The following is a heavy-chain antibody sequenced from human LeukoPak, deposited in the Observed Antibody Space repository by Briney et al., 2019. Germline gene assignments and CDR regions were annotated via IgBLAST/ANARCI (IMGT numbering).Heavy chain of an antibody. V-gene: IGHV4-30-4*08. CDR3: ASFHEVVAATNESTTKDY. CDR2: IYYSGST. J-gene: IGHJ4*02. CDR1: GGSISSGDYY. D-gene: IGHD2-15*01. Sequence: PSETLSLTCTVSGGSISSGDYYWRWIRQPQGKGLEWIGYIYYSGSTYYIPSLKSRVTISVDTSKNQFSLKLSSVTAADTAVYYCASFHEVVAATNESTTKDYWGQGTLVTVSS.